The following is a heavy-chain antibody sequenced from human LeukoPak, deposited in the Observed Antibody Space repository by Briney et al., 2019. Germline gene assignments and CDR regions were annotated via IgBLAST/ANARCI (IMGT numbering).Heavy chain of an antibody. J-gene: IGHJ4*02. D-gene: IGHD2-2*01. CDR1: GFTFSNYG. CDR3: ARGCRSEYFNCRGSFDF. CDR2: IWYDGTNE. Sequence: PGGSLRLSCAASGFTFSNYGMHWVRQAPGKGLDWVALIWYDGTNEYYADSVKGRFTISRDNSKNTLYLQMNSLRAEDTALYYCARGCRSEYFNCRGSFDFWGQGTLVTVSS. V-gene: IGHV3-30*02.